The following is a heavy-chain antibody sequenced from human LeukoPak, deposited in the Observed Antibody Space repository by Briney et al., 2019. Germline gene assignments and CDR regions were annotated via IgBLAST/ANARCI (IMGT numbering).Heavy chain of an antibody. CDR1: GFTFSSYA. J-gene: IGHJ4*02. D-gene: IGHD5-24*01. V-gene: IGHV3-30-3*01. CDR2: ISYDGSNK. Sequence: PGGSLRLSCAASGFTFSSYAMHWVRQAPGKGLEWVAVISYDGSNKYYADSVKGRFTISRDNSKNTLYLQMNSLRAEDMALYYCAKARDGYNAWFDYWGQGTLVTVSS. CDR3: AKARDGYNAWFDY.